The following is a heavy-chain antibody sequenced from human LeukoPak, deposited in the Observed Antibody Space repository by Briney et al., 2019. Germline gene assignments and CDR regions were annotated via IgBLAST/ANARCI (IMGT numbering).Heavy chain of an antibody. Sequence: KASETLSLTCTVSGGSISSYYWSWIRQPPGKGLEWIGYIFYSGSTKYNPSLKSRVTISVDTSKNQFSLQLSSVTAADTAVYYCARGDGYNPDWGQGTLVTVSS. CDR2: IFYSGST. CDR3: ARGDGYNPD. CDR1: GGSISSYY. V-gene: IGHV4-59*01. J-gene: IGHJ4*02. D-gene: IGHD5-24*01.